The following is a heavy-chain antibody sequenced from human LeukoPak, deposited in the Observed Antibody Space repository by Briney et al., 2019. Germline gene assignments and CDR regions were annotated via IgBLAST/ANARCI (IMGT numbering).Heavy chain of an antibody. V-gene: IGHV1-2*02. J-gene: IGHJ4*02. CDR3: ARDRGSSWYVDY. D-gene: IGHD6-13*01. CDR2: INPSSGGT. CDR1: GYSFTSYY. Sequence: GASVKVSCKTSGYSFTSYYIHWVRQAPGQGLEWMGWINPSSGGTEFEQKFLGRVTMTGDTSISTAYMELSRLRSDDTAVYYCARDRGSSWYVDYWGQGTLVTVSS.